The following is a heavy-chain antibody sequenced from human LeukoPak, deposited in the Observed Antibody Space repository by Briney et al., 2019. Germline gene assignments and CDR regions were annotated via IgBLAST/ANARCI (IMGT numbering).Heavy chain of an antibody. CDR3: ARDRPYGGNDY. CDR1: GGSISSGDYY. CDR2: IYYSGST. V-gene: IGHV4-30-4*08. Sequence: SETLSLTCTVSGGSISSGDYYWSWIRQPPGKGLEWIGYIYYSGSTYYNPSLKSRVTISVDTSKNQFSLKLSSVTAANTAVYYCARDRPYGGNDYWGQGTLVTVSS. J-gene: IGHJ4*02. D-gene: IGHD4-23*01.